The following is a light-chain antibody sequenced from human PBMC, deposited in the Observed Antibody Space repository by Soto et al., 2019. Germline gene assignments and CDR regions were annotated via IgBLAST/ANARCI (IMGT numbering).Light chain of an antibody. J-gene: IGKJ1*01. CDR3: QKYDSGLWM. CDR1: QGISNY. CDR2: AAS. Sequence: DIAMTQSPSSLSASVGGRVIITCRASQGISNYLAWYQQRPGKVPKLLIYAASTLQYGVPSRFSGSGSGTDFTLTISSLQPEDVASYYCQKYDSGLWMFGQGTQVEIK. V-gene: IGKV1-27*01.